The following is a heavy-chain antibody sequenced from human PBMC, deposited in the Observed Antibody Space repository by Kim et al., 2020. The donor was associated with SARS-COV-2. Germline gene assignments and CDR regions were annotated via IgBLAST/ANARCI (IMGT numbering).Heavy chain of an antibody. CDR3: ASTYYDSAWNAFDI. J-gene: IGHJ3*02. V-gene: IGHV4-4*02. Sequence: NPSLKRRVTRSVDKSKNQFSLKLSSVTAADTAVYYCASTYYDSAWNAFDIWGQGTMVTVSS. D-gene: IGHD3-22*01.